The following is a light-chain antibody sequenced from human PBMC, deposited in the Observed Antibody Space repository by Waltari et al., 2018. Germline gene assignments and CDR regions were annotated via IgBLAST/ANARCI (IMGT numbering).Light chain of an antibody. J-gene: IGLJ1*01. CDR1: NIGRKE. V-gene: IGLV3-21*03. CDR2: DDS. Sequence: SYVLTQPPSVSVAPGKTARITCGGNNIGRKEEHWYQQKPGQAPVLVVYDDSDRPSGIPERFSGSNSGNTATLTISRVEAGDEADYYCQVWDSSSDHPYVFGTGTKVTVL. CDR3: QVWDSSSDHPYV.